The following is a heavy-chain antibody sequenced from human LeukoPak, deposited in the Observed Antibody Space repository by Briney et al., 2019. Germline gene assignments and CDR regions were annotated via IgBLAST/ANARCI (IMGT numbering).Heavy chain of an antibody. V-gene: IGHV3-48*02. CDR1: GFTFSRYS. D-gene: IGHD5-12*01. Sequence: GGSLRLSCAASGFTFSRYSMNWVRQAPGKGLEWISYISSSGSAIYYADSVRGRFTISRDNAKNSLYLQMNSLRDEDTAVYYCATNSADDSVWGQGTLVTVSS. CDR2: ISSSGSAI. CDR3: ATNSADDSV. J-gene: IGHJ4*02.